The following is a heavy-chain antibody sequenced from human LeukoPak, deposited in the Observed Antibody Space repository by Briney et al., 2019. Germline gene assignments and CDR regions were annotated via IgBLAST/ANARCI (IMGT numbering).Heavy chain of an antibody. Sequence: GGSLRLSCVASEFTFSSYSMIWVRQAPGKGLEWISYISNGSDNRYYADSVKGRFTISRDNARNLLYLQMNNLRADDTAVYYCARAAKWEFYHYYMDIWGKGTTVAVSS. D-gene: IGHD1-26*01. CDR2: ISNGSDNR. V-gene: IGHV3-48*01. J-gene: IGHJ6*03. CDR1: EFTFSSYS. CDR3: ARAAKWEFYHYYMDI.